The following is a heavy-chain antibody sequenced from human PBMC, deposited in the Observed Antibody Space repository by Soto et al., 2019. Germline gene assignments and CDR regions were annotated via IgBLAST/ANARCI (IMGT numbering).Heavy chain of an antibody. CDR2: ISSSSSYI. V-gene: IGHV3-21*01. J-gene: IGHJ4*02. CDR3: AREGVRRSIAVADDY. Sequence: GGSLGLACTASGYTINSYSMNWVRQAPGKGLEWVSSISSSSSYIYYADSVKGRFTISRDNAKNSLYLQMNSLRAEDTAVYYCAREGVRRSIAVADDYWGQGTMVTVSS. D-gene: IGHD6-19*01. CDR1: GYTINSYS.